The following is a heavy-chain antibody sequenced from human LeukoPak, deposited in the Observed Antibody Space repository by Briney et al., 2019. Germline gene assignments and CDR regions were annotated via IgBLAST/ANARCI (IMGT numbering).Heavy chain of an antibody. J-gene: IGHJ4*02. Sequence: ASVKVSCKASGYTFTSCGINWVRQAPGQGLEWMGWMNPNSGNTGYGQSFQGRITMTRDISIGTAYMELSNLTSEDTAIYYCTRGSSGRRDNWGQGTLVTVSA. CDR1: GYTFTSCG. D-gene: IGHD6-19*01. V-gene: IGHV1-8*01. CDR3: TRGSSGRRDN. CDR2: MNPNSGNT.